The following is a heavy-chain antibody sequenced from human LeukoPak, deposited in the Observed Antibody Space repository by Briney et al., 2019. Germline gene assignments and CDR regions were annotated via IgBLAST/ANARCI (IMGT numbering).Heavy chain of an antibody. Sequence: GASVKVSCKASGYTFTGYYMHWVRQAPGQGLEWMGWINPNSGGTNYAQKLQGRVTMTRDTSISTAYMELSRLRSDDTAVYYCARDGNIVVVPAATWFDPWGQGTLVTVSS. CDR1: GYTFTGYY. J-gene: IGHJ5*02. CDR2: INPNSGGT. CDR3: ARDGNIVVVPAATWFDP. D-gene: IGHD2-2*01. V-gene: IGHV1-2*02.